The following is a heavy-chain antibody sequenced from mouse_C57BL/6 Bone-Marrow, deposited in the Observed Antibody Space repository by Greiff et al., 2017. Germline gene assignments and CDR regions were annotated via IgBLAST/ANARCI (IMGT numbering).Heavy chain of an antibody. Sequence: DVKLVESGGGLVKPGGSLKLSCAASGFTFSSYAMSWVRQTPEKRLEWVATISDGGSYTYYPDNVKGRFTITRDNAKYILYLQMINLKSENTSMYYCARWPLDYWGQGTSVTVSS. CDR1: GFTFSSYA. CDR3: ARWPLDY. V-gene: IGHV5-4*03. J-gene: IGHJ4*01. CDR2: ISDGGSYT.